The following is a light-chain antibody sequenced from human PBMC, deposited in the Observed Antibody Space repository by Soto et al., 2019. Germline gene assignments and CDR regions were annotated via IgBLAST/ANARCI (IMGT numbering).Light chain of an antibody. CDR1: QSVSSSN. CDR2: GAS. J-gene: IGKJ1*01. Sequence: EIVLTQSPGTLSLSPGERATLSCRASQSVSSSNLAWYQQKPGQAPRLLIYGASSRATGIPDRFSGSGSGKEFPLTISRLEPDDFAVYYCQQYGSSTGTFGQGTKVEIK. V-gene: IGKV3-20*01. CDR3: QQYGSSTGT.